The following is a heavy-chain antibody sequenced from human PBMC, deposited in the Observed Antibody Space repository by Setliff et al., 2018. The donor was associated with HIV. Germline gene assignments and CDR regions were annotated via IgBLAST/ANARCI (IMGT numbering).Heavy chain of an antibody. CDR2: IIPILGIA. J-gene: IGHJ4*02. CDR1: GGTFSSYA. D-gene: IGHD2-2*01. CDR3: AFSSREFPFDY. V-gene: IGHV1-69*10. Sequence: ASVKVSCKASGGTFSSYAISWVRQAPEQGLEWMGGIIPILGIANYAQKFQGRVTITTDESTSIAYMELSSLRSEDTAVYYCAFSSREFPFDYWGQGTLVTVSS.